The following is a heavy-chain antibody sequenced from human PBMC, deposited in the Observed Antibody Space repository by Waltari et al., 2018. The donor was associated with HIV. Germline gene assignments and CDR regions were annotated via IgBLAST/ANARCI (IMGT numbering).Heavy chain of an antibody. CDR3: TTDGSIYCSGGSCYSLSDY. V-gene: IGHV3-15*01. Sequence: VRLVESGGGLVKPGGSLRLSCAASGFTFSNAWMSWVRQAPGKGLHWVGRIKSKTDGGTTDYAAPVKSRFTISRDDSKNTLYLQMNSLKTEDTAVYYCTTDGSIYCSGGSCYSLSDYWGQGTLVTVSS. CDR2: IKSKTDGGTT. D-gene: IGHD2-15*01. CDR1: GFTFSNAW. J-gene: IGHJ4*02.